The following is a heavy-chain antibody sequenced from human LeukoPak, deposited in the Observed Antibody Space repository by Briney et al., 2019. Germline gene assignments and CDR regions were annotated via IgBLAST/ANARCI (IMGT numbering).Heavy chain of an antibody. D-gene: IGHD3-10*01. CDR3: ARSELLWFGKVNSGFDF. J-gene: IGHJ4*02. Sequence: SESLSLTCAVYGGYFSGYYWSWIRQPPGKGLEWIGYIYYSGSTNYNPSLKSRVTISVDTSKNQFSLKLSSVTAADTAVYYCARSELLWFGKVNSGFDFWGQGTLVTVSS. V-gene: IGHV4-59*08. CDR2: IYYSGST. CDR1: GGYFSGYY.